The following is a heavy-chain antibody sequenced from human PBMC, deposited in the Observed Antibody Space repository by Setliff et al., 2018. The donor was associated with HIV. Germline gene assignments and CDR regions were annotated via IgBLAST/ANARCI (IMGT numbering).Heavy chain of an antibody. CDR3: ARHSGVASPNWFDP. CDR2: IYCSGST. J-gene: IGHJ5*02. V-gene: IGHV4-59*08. CDR1: GGSISGHY. Sequence: SETLSLTCTVSGGSISGHYWSWIRQPPGRGLEWIGYIYCSGSTNYNPPLQSRVTISVDTSKNQFSLKLSSVTAADTAVYYCARHSGVASPNWFDPWGQGTLVTVSS. D-gene: IGHD3-10*01.